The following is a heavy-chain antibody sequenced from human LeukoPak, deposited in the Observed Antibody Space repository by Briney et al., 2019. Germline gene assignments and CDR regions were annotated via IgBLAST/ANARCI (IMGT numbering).Heavy chain of an antibody. Sequence: ASVKVSCKASGYTFTGYYMHRVRQAPGQGLEWMGWINPNSGGTNYAQKFQGRVTMTRDTSISTAYMELSRLRSDDTAVYYCASLSVWSLSVYSSGWYRHGMDVWGQGTTVTVSS. CDR2: INPNSGGT. CDR1: GYTFTGYY. CDR3: ASLSVWSLSVYSSGWYRHGMDV. J-gene: IGHJ6*02. V-gene: IGHV1-2*02. D-gene: IGHD6-19*01.